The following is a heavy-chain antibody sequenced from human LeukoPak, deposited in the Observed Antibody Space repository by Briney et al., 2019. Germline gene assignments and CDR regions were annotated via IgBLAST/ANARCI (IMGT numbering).Heavy chain of an antibody. J-gene: IGHJ3*02. CDR1: GGTFSSYA. CDR3: ARGLVGGATNAFDI. D-gene: IGHD1-26*01. Sequence: SVKVSCKASGGTFSSYAISWVRQAPGQGLEWMGRIIPILGIANYAQKFQGRVTITADKSTSTAYMELSSLRSEDTAVYYCARGLVGGATNAFDIWGQGTMVTVSS. CDR2: IIPILGIA. V-gene: IGHV1-69*04.